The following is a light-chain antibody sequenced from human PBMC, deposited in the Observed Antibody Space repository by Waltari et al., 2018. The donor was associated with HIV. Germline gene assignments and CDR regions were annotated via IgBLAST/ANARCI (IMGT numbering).Light chain of an antibody. CDR2: DVT. Sequence: QSALTQPASVSGSPGPSITISCTGTNSDVGGFNYVSWYQQHPGKAPKLMIYDVTKRPSGISNRFSGSKSGNTASLTISGLQAEDEADYFCSSFANNNTPVLFGGGTKLTVL. CDR3: SSFANNNTPVL. CDR1: NSDVGGFNY. J-gene: IGLJ2*01. V-gene: IGLV2-14*03.